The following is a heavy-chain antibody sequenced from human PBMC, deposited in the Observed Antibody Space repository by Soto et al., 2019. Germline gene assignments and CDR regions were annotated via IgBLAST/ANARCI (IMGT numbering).Heavy chain of an antibody. Sequence: QVQLQESGPGLVKPSETLSLTCTVSGGSISSYYWSWIRQPPGKGLEWIGYIYYSGSSNYNPSLKSRVTIPVDTSKNQFSLKLSSVTAADTAVYYCARVGGDYGCDYWGQGTLVTVSS. D-gene: IGHD4-17*01. V-gene: IGHV4-59*01. CDR3: ARVGGDYGCDY. CDR1: GGSISSYY. CDR2: IYYSGSS. J-gene: IGHJ4*02.